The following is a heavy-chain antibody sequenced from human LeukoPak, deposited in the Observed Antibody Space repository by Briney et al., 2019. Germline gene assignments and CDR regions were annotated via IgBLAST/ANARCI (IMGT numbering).Heavy chain of an antibody. CDR1: DGSISTYY. D-gene: IGHD3/OR15-3a*01. J-gene: IGHJ5*02. Sequence: PSETLSLTRTVSDGSISTYYWSWIRQPTGKGLEWIGRIYTTGSTNYNPSLKSRVTMSVDTSKNQFSLKLTSVTAADTAVYYCARGGLPRENWFDPWGQGTLVTVSS. CDR2: IYTTGST. CDR3: ARGGLPRENWFDP. V-gene: IGHV4-4*07.